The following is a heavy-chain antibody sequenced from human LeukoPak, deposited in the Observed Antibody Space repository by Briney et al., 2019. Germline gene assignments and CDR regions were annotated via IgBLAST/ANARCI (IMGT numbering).Heavy chain of an antibody. CDR1: GGSISCGEYY. V-gene: IGHV4-30-4*08. CDR3: ARDPPLRGYDFV. CDR2: IYYSGCT. J-gene: IGHJ4*02. Sequence: TLSLSCTVSGGSISCGEYYSSWIRQPPGKGLEGIGYIYYSGCTYYNPSLKSRVTISVDTSKNQFSLKLSSVTAVDTAVYYCARDPPLRGYDFVWGQGTLVSVSS. D-gene: IGHD5-12*01.